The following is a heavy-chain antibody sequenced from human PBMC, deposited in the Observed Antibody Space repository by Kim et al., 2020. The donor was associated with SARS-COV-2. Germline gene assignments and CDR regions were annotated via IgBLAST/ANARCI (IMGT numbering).Heavy chain of an antibody. CDR2: IA. CDR3: ARGYQGGMDV. Sequence: IANYAQKFQGGVTITADKATSTAYMELSSLRSEDTAVYYCARGYQGGMDVWGQGTTVTVSS. J-gene: IGHJ6*02. D-gene: IGHD1-20*01. V-gene: IGHV1-69*04.